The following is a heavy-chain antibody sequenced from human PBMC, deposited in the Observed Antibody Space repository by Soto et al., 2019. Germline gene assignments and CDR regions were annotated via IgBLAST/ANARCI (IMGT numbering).Heavy chain of an antibody. Sequence: HPGGSLRLSCAASGFTFSSYDMHWVRQATGKGLEWVSAIGTAGDTYYPGSVKGRFTISRENAKNSLYLQMNSLRAGDTAVYYCARDSSGSQGGYYYGMDVWGQGTTVTVSS. CDR1: GFTFSSYD. CDR2: IGTAGDT. CDR3: ARDSSGSQGGYYYGMDV. J-gene: IGHJ6*02. D-gene: IGHD3-22*01. V-gene: IGHV3-13*04.